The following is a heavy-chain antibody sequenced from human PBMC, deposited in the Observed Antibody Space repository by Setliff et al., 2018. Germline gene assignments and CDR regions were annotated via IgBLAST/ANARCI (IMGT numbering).Heavy chain of an antibody. D-gene: IGHD2-15*01. CDR2: ISAYNDNT. CDR1: GYTFTNYG. Sequence: ASVKVSCKASGYTFTNYGISWVRQAPGQGLEWMGWISAYNDNTNYAQKVQGRVTMTTDTSTNTAYMELRSLRSDDTAVYYCARERATIVVEPDQAFFHHWGQGTLVTVSS. V-gene: IGHV1-18*01. CDR3: ARERATIVVEPDQAFFHH. J-gene: IGHJ1*01.